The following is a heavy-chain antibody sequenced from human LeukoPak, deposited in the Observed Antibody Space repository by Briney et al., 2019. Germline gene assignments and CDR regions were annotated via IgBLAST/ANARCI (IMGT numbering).Heavy chain of an antibody. Sequence: PSETLSLTCTVSGGSITGYYWSWIRQPPGKGLEWIGYVFYSGNTLYNPSLKSRVTISVDTSKNQFSLKLSSVTAADTAVYYCARLSSWSKDDAFDIWGQGTMVTVSS. D-gene: IGHD6-13*01. CDR3: ARLSSWSKDDAFDI. CDR1: GGSITGYY. V-gene: IGHV4-59*08. CDR2: VFYSGNT. J-gene: IGHJ3*02.